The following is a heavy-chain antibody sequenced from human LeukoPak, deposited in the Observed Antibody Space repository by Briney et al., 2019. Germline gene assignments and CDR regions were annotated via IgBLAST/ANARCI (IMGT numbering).Heavy chain of an antibody. CDR1: GYTFTGYY. Sequence: ASVKVSCKASGYTFTGYYLHWVRQAPGQGLEWMGCVNPNSGDTNYAQKFQGSVTMTRDTSISTVYMELSRLRSDDTAVYYCARVESWESITTNYLDYWGQGTLVTVSS. D-gene: IGHD2-2*01. CDR2: VNPNSGDT. V-gene: IGHV1-2*02. J-gene: IGHJ4*02. CDR3: ARVESWESITTNYLDY.